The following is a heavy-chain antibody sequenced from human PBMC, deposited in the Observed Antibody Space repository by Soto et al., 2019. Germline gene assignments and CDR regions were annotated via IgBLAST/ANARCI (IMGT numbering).Heavy chain of an antibody. CDR3: ARAGYCSGGSCFKRTYYYYGMDV. Sequence: ASVKVSCKASGYTFTSYGISWVRQAPGQGLEWMGWISAYNGNTNYAQKLQGRVTMTTDTSTSTAYMELRSLRSDDTAVYYCARAGYCSGGSCFKRTYYYYGMDVWGQGTTVTVSS. J-gene: IGHJ6*02. V-gene: IGHV1-18*04. CDR2: ISAYNGNT. CDR1: GYTFTSYG. D-gene: IGHD2-15*01.